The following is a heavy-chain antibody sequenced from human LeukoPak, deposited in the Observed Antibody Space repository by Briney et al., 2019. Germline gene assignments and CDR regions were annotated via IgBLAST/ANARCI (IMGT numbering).Heavy chain of an antibody. J-gene: IGHJ5*02. V-gene: IGHV4-59*08. Sequence: SETLSLTCTVPGGSITGFYRSSIWQPPGKGLEWIGYIYYSGSTNYNPSLRSRVTISVDRSKNQFSLKMNSVTAAATDMYYCAGLHFAAAEEFDPWGQGTLVTVSS. CDR3: AGLHFAAAEEFDP. CDR1: GGSITGFY. D-gene: IGHD6-13*01. CDR2: IYYSGST.